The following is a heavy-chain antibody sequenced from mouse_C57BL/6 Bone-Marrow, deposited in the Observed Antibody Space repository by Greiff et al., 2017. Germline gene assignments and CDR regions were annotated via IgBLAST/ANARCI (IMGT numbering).Heavy chain of an antibody. CDR3: ARDGFYGNWYFDV. CDR2: IYPGSGST. V-gene: IGHV1-55*01. CDR1: GYTFTSYW. J-gene: IGHJ1*03. Sequence: VQLRQPGAELVKPGASVKMSCKASGYTFTSYWITWVKQRPGQGLEWIGDIYPGSGSTNYNEKFKSKATLTVDTSSSTAYMQLSSLTSEDSAVYYCARDGFYGNWYFDVWGTGTTVTVSS. D-gene: IGHD2-1*01.